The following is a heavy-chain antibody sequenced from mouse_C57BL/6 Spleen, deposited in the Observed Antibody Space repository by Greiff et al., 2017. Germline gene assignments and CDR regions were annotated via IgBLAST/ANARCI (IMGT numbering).Heavy chain of an antibody. J-gene: IGHJ3*01. Sequence: EVHLVESGGGLVKPGGSLKLSCAASGFTFSDYGMHWVRQAPEKGLEWVAYISSGSSTIYYADTLKGRFTISRDNANTTLFLQMTSLRSEDTAMYYCVYDYGACAYWGQGTLVTVSA. D-gene: IGHD2-4*01. CDR1: GFTFSDYG. CDR2: ISSGSSTI. CDR3: VYDYGACAY. V-gene: IGHV5-17*01.